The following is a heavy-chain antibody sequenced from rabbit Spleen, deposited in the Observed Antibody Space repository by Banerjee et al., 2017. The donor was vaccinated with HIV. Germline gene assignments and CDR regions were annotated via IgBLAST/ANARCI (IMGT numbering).Heavy chain of an antibody. V-gene: IGHV1S40*01. Sequence: QSLEESGGDLVKPEGSLTLTCTASGFSFSSSYYMCWVRQAPGKGPEWIACIDTGDGDTYYANWAKGRFTISKTSSTTVTLQMTSLTATDTATYFCARNYVNVFDPWGQGTLVTVS. CDR2: IDTGDGDT. D-gene: IGHD1-1*01. CDR3: ARNYVNVFDP. CDR1: GFSFSSSYY. J-gene: IGHJ2*01.